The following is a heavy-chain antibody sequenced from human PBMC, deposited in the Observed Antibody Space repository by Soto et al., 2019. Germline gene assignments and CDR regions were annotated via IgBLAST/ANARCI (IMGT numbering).Heavy chain of an antibody. CDR3: ARGPYCSRTNCPDWYLDL. Sequence: EVQLVESGGGLVKPGGSLRLSCTASGFKISPYSMNWVRQAPGKGLEWVSSISSDINFKYYVDSVHGRFSISRDNAMDSLFLQMNSLRADDTAIYYCARGPYCSRTNCPDWYLDLWGRGTLVTVSS. J-gene: IGHJ2*01. D-gene: IGHD2-2*01. CDR2: ISSDINFK. V-gene: IGHV3-21*02. CDR1: GFKISPYS.